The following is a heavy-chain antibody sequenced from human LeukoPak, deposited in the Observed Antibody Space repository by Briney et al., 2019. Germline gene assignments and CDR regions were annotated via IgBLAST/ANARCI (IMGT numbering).Heavy chain of an antibody. D-gene: IGHD6-19*01. J-gene: IGHJ4*02. CDR1: GFTFSSYA. CDR2: ISGSGGST. Sequence: GGSLRLSCAASGFTFSSYAMSWVRQAPGKGLEWVSAISGSGGSTYYADSVKGRFTISRDNAKNSLYLQMNSLRAEDTAVYYCARETVAEYYFDYWGQGTLVTVSS. V-gene: IGHV3-23*01. CDR3: ARETVAEYYFDY.